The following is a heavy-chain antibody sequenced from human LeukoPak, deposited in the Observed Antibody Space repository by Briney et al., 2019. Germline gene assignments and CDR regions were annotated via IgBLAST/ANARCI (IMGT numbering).Heavy chain of an antibody. D-gene: IGHD6-13*01. CDR2: ISDSGST. J-gene: IGHJ3*01. CDR3: AKDWPSEWQQLPDYDAVDV. Sequence: PGGSLRLSCAASGLTFSNYAMTWVRQAPGKGLEWVSTISDSGSTFYADSVKGRFTISRDNSKNTPFLQMNGLRADDTAVYYCAKDWPSEWQQLPDYDAVDVWGQGTMVTVSS. CDR1: GLTFSNYA. V-gene: IGHV3-23*01.